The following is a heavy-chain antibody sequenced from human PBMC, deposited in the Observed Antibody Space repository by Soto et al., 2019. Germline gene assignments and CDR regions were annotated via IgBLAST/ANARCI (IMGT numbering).Heavy chain of an antibody. Sequence: GESLKISCKGSGYSFTSYWIGWVRQMRGKGLEWMGIIYPGDSDTRYSPSFQGQVTISADKSISTAYLQWSSLKASDTAMYYCAGGGVRGVITRTRDYYGMDVWGQGTTVTVSS. CDR1: GYSFTSYW. D-gene: IGHD3-10*01. CDR2: IYPGDSDT. CDR3: AGGGVRGVITRTRDYYGMDV. V-gene: IGHV5-51*01. J-gene: IGHJ6*02.